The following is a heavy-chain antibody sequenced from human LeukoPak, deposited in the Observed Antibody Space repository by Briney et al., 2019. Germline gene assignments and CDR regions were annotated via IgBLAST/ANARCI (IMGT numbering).Heavy chain of an antibody. D-gene: IGHD6-19*01. CDR3: ARVGYSSGWYGWFDP. CDR2: IWFDGSNT. Sequence: GGSLRLSCAASGFTFSSYGMHWVRQASGKGLEWVAVIWFDGSNTYYADSVKGRFTISRDNAKNSLFLQMNSLRAEDTAVYYCARVGYSSGWYGWFDPWGQGTLVTVSS. CDR1: GFTFSSYG. J-gene: IGHJ5*02. V-gene: IGHV3-33*01.